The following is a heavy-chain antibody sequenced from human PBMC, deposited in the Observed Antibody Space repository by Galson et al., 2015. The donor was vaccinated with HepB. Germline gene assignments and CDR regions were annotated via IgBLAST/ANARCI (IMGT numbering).Heavy chain of an antibody. J-gene: IGHJ4*02. CDR3: AKEGAIFGVVITLFDY. CDR1: GFTFSSYG. Sequence: SLRLSCAASGFTFSSYGMHWVRQAPGKGLEWVAVISYDGSNKYYADSVKGRFTISRDNSKNTLYLQMNSLRAEDTAVYYCAKEGAIFGVVITLFDYWGQGTLVTVSS. D-gene: IGHD3-3*01. CDR2: ISYDGSNK. V-gene: IGHV3-30*18.